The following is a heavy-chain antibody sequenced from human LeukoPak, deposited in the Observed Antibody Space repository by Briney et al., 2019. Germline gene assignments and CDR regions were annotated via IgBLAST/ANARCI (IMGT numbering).Heavy chain of an antibody. Sequence: GGSLRLSCAASGFTFSSYWMHWVRQAPGKGLVWVSRINSDGSSTSYADSVKGRFTISRDNAKNTLYLQMNSLRAEDTAVYYCASLEDYYYYMDVWGKGTTVTVSS. V-gene: IGHV3-74*01. CDR2: INSDGSST. J-gene: IGHJ6*03. CDR1: GFTFSSYW. CDR3: ASLEDYYYYMDV. D-gene: IGHD3-3*01.